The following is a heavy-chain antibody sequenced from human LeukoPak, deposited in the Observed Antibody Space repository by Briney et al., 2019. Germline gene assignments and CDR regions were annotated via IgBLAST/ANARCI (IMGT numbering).Heavy chain of an antibody. CDR3: AKVGEGSGYYLYYYYYYMDV. CDR1: GFTFSNYW. J-gene: IGHJ6*03. V-gene: IGHV3-74*01. CDR2: INSDGINT. Sequence: RAGGSPRLSCAASGFTFSNYWMHWVRQAPGKGLVWVSRINSDGINTSYADSVKGRFTISRDNAKNTLNLQMNSLRAEDTAVYYCAKVGEGSGYYLYYYYYYMDVWGKGTTVTISS. D-gene: IGHD3-22*01.